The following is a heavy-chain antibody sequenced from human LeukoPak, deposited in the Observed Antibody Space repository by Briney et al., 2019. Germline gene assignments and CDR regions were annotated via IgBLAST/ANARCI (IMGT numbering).Heavy chain of an antibody. Sequence: PSETLSLTCTVSGGSISSGDYYWSWIRQPPGKGLEWIGYIYYSGSTYYNPSLKSRVTISVDTSKNQSSLKLNSVTAADTAVYYCARDKLATVTTGWFDPWGQGTLVTVSS. J-gene: IGHJ5*02. V-gene: IGHV4-30-4*01. CDR3: ARDKLATVTTGWFDP. CDR1: GGSISSGDYY. CDR2: IYYSGST. D-gene: IGHD4-17*01.